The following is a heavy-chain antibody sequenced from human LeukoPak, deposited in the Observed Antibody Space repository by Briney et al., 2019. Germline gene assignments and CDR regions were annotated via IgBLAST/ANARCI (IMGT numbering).Heavy chain of an antibody. Sequence: TGGSLRLSCAASGFTFTSYAMSWVRQAPGKGLEWVSGISGSGVSTYYADPVKGRFTISRDNSKNTLYLQMNSLRAEDTAVYYCAKLLAVTNSYYFNYWGQGTLVTVSS. CDR2: ISGSGVST. D-gene: IGHD6-19*01. CDR3: AKLLAVTNSYYFNY. CDR1: GFTFTSYA. J-gene: IGHJ4*02. V-gene: IGHV3-23*01.